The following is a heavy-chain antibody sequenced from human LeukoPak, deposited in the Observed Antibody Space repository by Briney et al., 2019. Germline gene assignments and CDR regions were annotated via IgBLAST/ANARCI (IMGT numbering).Heavy chain of an antibody. J-gene: IGHJ5*02. CDR3: AKDCCPIAAAGPTNWFDP. Sequence: GGSLRLSCAASGFTFSSYGIHWVRQAPGKGLEWVSFIRFDGNKYYADSVKGRFTISRDNSKNTLYLQMNSLRAEDTAVYYCAKDCCPIAAAGPTNWFDPWGQGTLVTVSS. CDR2: IRFDGNK. D-gene: IGHD6-13*01. V-gene: IGHV3-30*02. CDR1: GFTFSSYG.